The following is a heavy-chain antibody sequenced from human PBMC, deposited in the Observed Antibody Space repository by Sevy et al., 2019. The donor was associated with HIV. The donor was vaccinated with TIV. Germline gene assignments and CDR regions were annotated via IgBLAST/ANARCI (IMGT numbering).Heavy chain of an antibody. CDR3: ARDDGYCSGGSCFPWFDP. J-gene: IGHJ5*02. Sequence: ASVKVSCKASGYTFTGYYMHWVRQAPGQGLEWMGWINPTSGGTNYAQKFQGRVTMTRDTSISTAYMELSRLRSDDTAVYYCARDDGYCSGGSCFPWFDPWGQGTLVTVSS. CDR1: GYTFTGYY. D-gene: IGHD2-15*01. CDR2: INPTSGGT. V-gene: IGHV1-2*02.